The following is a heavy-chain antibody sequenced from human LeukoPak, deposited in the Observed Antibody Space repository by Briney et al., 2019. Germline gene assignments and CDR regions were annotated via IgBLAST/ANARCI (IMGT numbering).Heavy chain of an antibody. D-gene: IGHD3-10*01. CDR1: GGSISSYY. Sequence: KPSETLSLTCTVSGGSISSYYWSWIRQPPGKGLEWIGYIYYSGSTNYNPSLKSRVTISVDTSKNQFSLKLSSVTAADTAVYYCARHYYGSGSYLDYWGQGTLVTVSS. V-gene: IGHV4-59*08. CDR2: IYYSGST. J-gene: IGHJ4*02. CDR3: ARHYYGSGSYLDY.